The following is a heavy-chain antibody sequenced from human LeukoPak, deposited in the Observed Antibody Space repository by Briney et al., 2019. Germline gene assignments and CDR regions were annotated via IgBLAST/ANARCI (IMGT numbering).Heavy chain of an antibody. D-gene: IGHD3-22*01. CDR1: GFTFTNYA. CDR3: AKDGIGGIYYDSSGYFDN. Sequence: GGSLRLSCAASGFTFTNYAMSSGRQAPGKGLEWVSAIIVIGGSTYYADPLKGRFTISRDKSTNSLYLQMHSLRAEDTALYYCAKDGIGGIYYDSSGYFDNWGQGTLVTVSS. J-gene: IGHJ4*02. CDR2: IIVIGGST. V-gene: IGHV3-23*01.